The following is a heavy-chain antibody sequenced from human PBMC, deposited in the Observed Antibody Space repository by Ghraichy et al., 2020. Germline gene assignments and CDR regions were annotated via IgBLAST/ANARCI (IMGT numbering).Heavy chain of an antibody. CDR3: ARALGYCSSTSCYSRMGH. CDR1: GYTFTGYY. V-gene: IGHV1-2*02. CDR2: INPNSGGT. D-gene: IGHD2-2*01. Sequence: VKVSCKASGYTFTGYYMHWVRQAPGQGLEWMGWINPNSGGTNYAQKFQGRVTMTRDMSISTAYMELSRLRSDDTAVYYCARALGYCSSTSCYSRMGHWGQGTLVTVSS. J-gene: IGHJ4*02.